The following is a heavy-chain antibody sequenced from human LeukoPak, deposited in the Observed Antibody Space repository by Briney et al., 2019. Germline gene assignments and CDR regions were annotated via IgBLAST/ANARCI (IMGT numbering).Heavy chain of an antibody. CDR1: GYTFTGYY. Sequence: GASVKVSCKASGYTFTGYYMHWVRQAPGQGLEWMGWINPNSGGTNYAQKFQGRVTMTRDTSISTAYMELSRLRSDDTAVYYCARAFNWNHYYYYYMDVWGKGTTVTVSS. V-gene: IGHV1-2*02. D-gene: IGHD1-20*01. CDR2: INPNSGGT. CDR3: ARAFNWNHYYYYYMDV. J-gene: IGHJ6*03.